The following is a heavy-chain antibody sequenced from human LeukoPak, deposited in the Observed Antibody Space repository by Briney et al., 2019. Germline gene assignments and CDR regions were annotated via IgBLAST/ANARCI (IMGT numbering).Heavy chain of an antibody. Sequence: GGSLRLSCAASGFTFSSYGMSWVRQAPGKGLEWVSAISGSGGSTYYADSVKGRFTISRDNSKNTLYLQMSNLRAEDSAVYYCAKGEYCSSTSCYESPYFDYWGQGTLVTVSS. J-gene: IGHJ4*02. CDR2: ISGSGGST. V-gene: IGHV3-23*01. CDR1: GFTFSSYG. D-gene: IGHD2-2*01. CDR3: AKGEYCSSTSCYESPYFDY.